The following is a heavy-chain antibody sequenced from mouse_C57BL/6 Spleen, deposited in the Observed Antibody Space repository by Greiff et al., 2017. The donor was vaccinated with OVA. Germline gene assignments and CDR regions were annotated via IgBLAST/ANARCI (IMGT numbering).Heavy chain of an antibody. Sequence: VQLKQSGPELVKPGASVKMSCKASGYTFTDYNMHWVKQSHGKSLEWIGYINPNNGGTSYNQKFKGKATLTVNKSSSTAYMELRSLTSEDSAVYYCAREGGSGYPYYFDYWGQGTTLTVSS. CDR2: INPNNGGT. CDR3: AREGGSGYPYYFDY. CDR1: GYTFTDYN. J-gene: IGHJ2*01. D-gene: IGHD3-2*02. V-gene: IGHV1-22*01.